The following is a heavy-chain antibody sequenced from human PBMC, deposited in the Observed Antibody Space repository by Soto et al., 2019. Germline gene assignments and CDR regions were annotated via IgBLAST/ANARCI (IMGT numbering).Heavy chain of an antibody. V-gene: IGHV4-34*01. CDR1: GGSFSGYY. J-gene: IGHJ4*02. D-gene: IGHD2-2*01. CDR3: ARAVVPPHYFDF. CDR2: INHSGST. Sequence: QVQLQQWGAGLLKPSETLSLTCAVYGGSFSGYYWSWIRQPPGKGLEWIGEINHSGSTNYNPSLKSRVTISVDTSKNQFSLKLSSVTAADTAVYDCARAVVPPHYFDFWGQGTLVTVSS.